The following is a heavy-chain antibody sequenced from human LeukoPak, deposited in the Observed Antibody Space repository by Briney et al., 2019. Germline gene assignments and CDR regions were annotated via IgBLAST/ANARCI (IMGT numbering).Heavy chain of an antibody. V-gene: IGHV1-69*04. D-gene: IGHD3-22*01. CDR3: ARDNSTGYYPY. CDR1: GYTFTSYG. CDR2: IIPILGIA. J-gene: IGHJ4*02. Sequence: SVKVSCKASGYTFTSYGITWVRQAPGQGLEWMGRIIPILGIANYARKFQGRVTITADKSTSTAYMELSSLRSEDTAVYFCARDNSTGYYPYWGQGTLVTVSS.